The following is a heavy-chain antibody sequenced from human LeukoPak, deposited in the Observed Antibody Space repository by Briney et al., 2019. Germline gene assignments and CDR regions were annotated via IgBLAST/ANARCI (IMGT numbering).Heavy chain of an antibody. CDR2: IYYSGNT. Sequence: SETLSLTCAVSGGSISTSNSYWGWIRRPPGKGLEWVGSIYYSGNTYYNPSLKSRVTISVDTSKNQFSLKLSSVTAADTAVYYCARVTMVRGVISKHYYYYYYMDVWGKGTTVTVSS. D-gene: IGHD3-10*01. J-gene: IGHJ6*03. CDR1: GGSISTSNSY. V-gene: IGHV4-39*07. CDR3: ARVTMVRGVISKHYYYYYYMDV.